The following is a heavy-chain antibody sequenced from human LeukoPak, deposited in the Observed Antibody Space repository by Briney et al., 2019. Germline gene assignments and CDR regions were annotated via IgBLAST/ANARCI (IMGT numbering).Heavy chain of an antibody. Sequence: GGSLRLSCAASGFTFSSYGMHWVRQAPGKGLEWVAVIWYDGSNKYYADSVKGRFTISRDNSKNTLYLQMNSLRAEDTAVYYCAREGEGYYFDYWGQGTLVTVSS. CDR2: IWYDGSNK. D-gene: IGHD3-10*01. J-gene: IGHJ4*02. CDR3: AREGEGYYFDY. CDR1: GFTFSSYG. V-gene: IGHV3-33*01.